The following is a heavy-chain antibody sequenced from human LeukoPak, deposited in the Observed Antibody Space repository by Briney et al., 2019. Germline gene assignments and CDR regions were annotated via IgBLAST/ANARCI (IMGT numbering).Heavy chain of an antibody. CDR2: INPSGGST. Sequence: ASVKVSCKASGYTFTSYYMHWVRQAPGQGLEWMGIINPSGGSTSYAQKFQGRVAMTRDTSTSTVYMELSSLRSEDTAVYYCAREGAGWGSITMVRGVLYHMDVWGKGTTVTVSS. CDR1: GYTFTSYY. D-gene: IGHD3-10*01. CDR3: AREGAGWGSITMVRGVLYHMDV. J-gene: IGHJ6*03. V-gene: IGHV1-46*01.